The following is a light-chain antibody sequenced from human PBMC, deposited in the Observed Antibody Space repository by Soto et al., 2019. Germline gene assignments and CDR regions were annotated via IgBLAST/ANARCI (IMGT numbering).Light chain of an antibody. CDR2: DVT. V-gene: IGLV2-14*03. J-gene: IGLJ2*01. Sequence: QSVLTQPASVSGSPGQSITISCTGTSGDIGAYNYVSWYQHHPGKAPKLMIYDVTNRPSGVSNRFSGSKSGNTASLTISGLQAEDEADYYCSSYTTRTTLVIFGGGTKLTV. CDR3: SSYTTRTTLVI. CDR1: SGDIGAYNY.